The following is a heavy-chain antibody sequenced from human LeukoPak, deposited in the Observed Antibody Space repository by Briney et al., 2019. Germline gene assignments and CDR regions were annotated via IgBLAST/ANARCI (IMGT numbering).Heavy chain of an antibody. J-gene: IGHJ4*02. CDR2: IYSGST. D-gene: IGHD2-8*01. CDR1: GGSISSGGYY. V-gene: IGHV4-31*03. CDR3: ARDKMGVEIDY. Sequence: SETLSLTCTVSGGSISSGGYYWSWIRQHPGKGLEWIGYIYSGSTYYNPSLKSRVTISVDTSKNQFSLKLSSVTTADTAVYYCARDKMGVEIDYWGQGTLVTVSS.